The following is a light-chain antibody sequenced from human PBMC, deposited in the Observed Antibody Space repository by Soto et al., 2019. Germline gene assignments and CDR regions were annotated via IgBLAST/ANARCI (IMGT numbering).Light chain of an antibody. CDR3: QQLNSYPLT. CDR1: QGVANY. J-gene: IGKJ4*01. Sequence: DIQLTQSPSFLSASVGDRVTIPCRASQGVANYFAWYQQKPGKAPNLLIYAASTLQGGVPSRFSGSGSGTEFTLTISSLQPEDFATYYCQQLNSYPLTFGGGTKVDI. V-gene: IGKV1-9*01. CDR2: AAS.